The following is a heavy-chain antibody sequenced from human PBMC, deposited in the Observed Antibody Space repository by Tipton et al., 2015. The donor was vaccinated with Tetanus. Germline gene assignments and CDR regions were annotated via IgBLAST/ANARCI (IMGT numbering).Heavy chain of an antibody. D-gene: IGHD6-19*01. V-gene: IGHV3-7*03. CDR1: GGTFTNYA. J-gene: IGHJ6*03. Sequence: QLVQSGAEVKKPGSSVKVSCKASGGTFTNYALSWVRQAPGKGLEWVANIREDGGETKYVDSVKGRFTISRDNAKNSFYLQMNSLRVEDTAVYYCARDRGEQWTNFYYMDVWGKGRMVTVSS. CDR2: IREDGGET. CDR3: ARDRGEQWTNFYYMDV.